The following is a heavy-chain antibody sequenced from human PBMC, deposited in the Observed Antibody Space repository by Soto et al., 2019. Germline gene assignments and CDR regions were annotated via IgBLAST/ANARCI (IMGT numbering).Heavy chain of an antibody. CDR2: ISVTGSGT. D-gene: IGHD4-17*01. Sequence: GGSLRLSCAASGFTFRSYDMTWVRQAPGKGLEYVSSISVTGSGTYYADSVKGRFTISRDNSKNTLYLQMNSLRVEDTAVYYCARTTTTKTRDYWGQGTLVTVSS. V-gene: IGHV3-23*01. J-gene: IGHJ4*02. CDR1: GFTFRSYD. CDR3: ARTTTTKTRDY.